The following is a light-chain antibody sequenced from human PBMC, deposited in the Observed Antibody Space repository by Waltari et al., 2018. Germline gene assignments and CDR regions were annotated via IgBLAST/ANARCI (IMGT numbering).Light chain of an antibody. V-gene: IGLV2-8*01. CDR2: DVN. CDR1: SSDVGGYNS. CDR3: GSYADTSTWV. J-gene: IGLJ3*02. Sequence: QSVLTQPPSAAASPGQSLTISCTGSSSDVGGYNSASWYQRHPGKAPKLMIHDVNKRPSGVPDRFSGSKSGNTASLTVSGLQVEDEGDYYCGSYADTSTWVFGGGTSLTVL.